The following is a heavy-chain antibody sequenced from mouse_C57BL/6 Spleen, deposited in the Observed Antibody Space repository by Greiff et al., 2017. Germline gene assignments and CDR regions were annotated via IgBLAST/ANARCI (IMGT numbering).Heavy chain of an antibody. CDR3: ARQDDYDEGYAMDY. D-gene: IGHD2-4*01. CDR2: ISGGGGNT. V-gene: IGHV5-9*01. Sequence: EVQRVESGGGLVKPGGSLKLSCAASGFTFSSYTMSWVRQTPEKRLEWVATISGGGGNTYYPDSVKGRFTISRDNAKNTLYLQMSSLRSEDTALYYCARQDDYDEGYAMDYWGQGTSVTVSS. CDR1: GFTFSSYT. J-gene: IGHJ4*01.